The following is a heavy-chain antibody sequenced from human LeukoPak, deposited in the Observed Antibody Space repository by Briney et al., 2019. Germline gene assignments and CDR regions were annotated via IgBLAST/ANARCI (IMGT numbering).Heavy chain of an antibody. CDR1: GGSISSYY. J-gene: IGHJ6*03. CDR3: ARGAWQLDPGAYYYYMDV. CDR2: IYYSGST. Sequence: PSETLSLTCTVSGGSISSYYWSWIRQPPGKGLEWIGDIYYSGSTNYNPSLKSRVTISVDTSKNQFSLKLSSVTAADTAVYYCARGAWQLDPGAYYYYMDVWGKGTTVTVSS. V-gene: IGHV4-59*01. D-gene: IGHD6-13*01.